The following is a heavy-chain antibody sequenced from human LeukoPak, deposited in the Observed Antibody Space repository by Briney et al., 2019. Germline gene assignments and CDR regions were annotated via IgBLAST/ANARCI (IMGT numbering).Heavy chain of an antibody. CDR1: GFSLRTSGVG. CDR3: AHRRDLNWFDP. CDR2: IYWDDDK. Sequence: SGPTLVNPTQTLTLTCTFSGFSLRTSGVGVGWIRQPPGKALEWLALIYWDDDKRYSPSLKSRLTITKDTSKNQAVLTMTNMDPVGTATYYCAHRRDLNWFDPWGQGTLVTVSS. V-gene: IGHV2-5*02. J-gene: IGHJ5*02.